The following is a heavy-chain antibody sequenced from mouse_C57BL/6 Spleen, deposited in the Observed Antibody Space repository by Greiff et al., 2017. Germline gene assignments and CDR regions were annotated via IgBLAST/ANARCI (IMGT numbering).Heavy chain of an antibody. CDR2: IHPKSGNT. V-gene: IGHV1-81*01. Sequence: QVQLQQSGAELARPGASVKLSCKASGYTFTSYGLSWVKQSTGQGLEWIGEIHPKSGNTYYNEKFKSKATLTADKFSSLAYMSLHSLTSDDSAVKFCAVWLLCYCDYWGQGTTLTVSS. CDR1: GYTFTSYG. J-gene: IGHJ2*01. D-gene: IGHD2-3*01. CDR3: AVWLLCYCDY.